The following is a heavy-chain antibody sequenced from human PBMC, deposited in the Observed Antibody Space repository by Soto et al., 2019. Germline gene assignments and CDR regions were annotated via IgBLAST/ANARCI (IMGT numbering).Heavy chain of an antibody. CDR2: ISWNSGSI. Sequence: GGSLRLSCAASGFTFDDYAMHWVRQAPGKGLEWVSGISWNSGSIGYADSVKGRFTISRDNAKNSLYLQMNSLRAEDTALYYCAKDRGPAAMYYMDVWGKGTTVTVSS. CDR3: AKDRGPAAMYYMDV. D-gene: IGHD2-2*01. J-gene: IGHJ6*03. V-gene: IGHV3-9*01. CDR1: GFTFDDYA.